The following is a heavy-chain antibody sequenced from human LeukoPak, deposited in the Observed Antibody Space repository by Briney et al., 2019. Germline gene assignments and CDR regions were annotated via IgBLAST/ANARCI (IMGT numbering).Heavy chain of an antibody. V-gene: IGHV5-51*03. Sequence: GESLKISCKGSGYSFTRYWIGWVRQMPGKGLEWMGIIYPGDSDTRNRPSFQGHVTISADKSISTAYLQWSSLKAADTAMYYCASFVRTGLPYYFDYWGQGALVSVSS. D-gene: IGHD3/OR15-3a*01. CDR2: IYPGDSDT. J-gene: IGHJ4*02. CDR1: GYSFTRYW. CDR3: ASFVRTGLPYYFDY.